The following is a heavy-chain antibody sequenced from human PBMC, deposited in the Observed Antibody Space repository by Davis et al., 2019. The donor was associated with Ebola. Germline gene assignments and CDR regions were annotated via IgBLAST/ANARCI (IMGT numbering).Heavy chain of an antibody. V-gene: IGHV4-39*01. CDR2: IYYSGST. CDR1: GGSISSSSYY. J-gene: IGHJ4*02. D-gene: IGHD3-3*01. CDR3: ARLPYYDFWSGYPDLFDY. Sequence: MPSESLSLSCTVSGGSISSSSYYWGWLRQPQGKGLEWIGSIYYSGSTYSNPSLKSRVTISGDTSKNQFSLTLSSVTAADTAVYYCARLPYYDFWSGYPDLFDYWGQGTLVTVSS.